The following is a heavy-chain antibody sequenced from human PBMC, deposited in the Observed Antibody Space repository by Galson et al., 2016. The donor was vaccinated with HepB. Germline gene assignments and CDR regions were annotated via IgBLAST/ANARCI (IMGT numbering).Heavy chain of an antibody. CDR2: TNEDGSGK. D-gene: IGHD6-6*01. J-gene: IGHJ4*02. CDR1: GSTFYWSW. CDR3: FAWDSSSSH. Sequence: SLRLSCADSGSTFYWSWMSWIRQTPARGLEWVAHTNEDGSGKYYVDSVRGRFSISRDNVKKSLYLQVNSLRDEDTAVFYCFAWDSSSSHWGRGTLVTVSS. V-gene: IGHV3-7*01.